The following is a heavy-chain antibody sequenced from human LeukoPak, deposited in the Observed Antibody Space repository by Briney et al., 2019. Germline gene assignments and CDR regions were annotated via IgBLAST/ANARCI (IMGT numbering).Heavy chain of an antibody. V-gene: IGHV3-33*06. Sequence: PGGSLRLSCAASGFTFSSYGMHWVRQAPGKGLEWVAVIWYDGSNKYYADSVKGRFTISRDNSKNTLYLQMNSLRAEDTAVYYCAKDGIPLMTTVTGSYYYYYYMDVWGKGTTVTVSS. CDR3: AKDGIPLMTTVTGSYYYYYYMDV. CDR1: GFTFSSYG. D-gene: IGHD4-11*01. CDR2: IWYDGSNK. J-gene: IGHJ6*03.